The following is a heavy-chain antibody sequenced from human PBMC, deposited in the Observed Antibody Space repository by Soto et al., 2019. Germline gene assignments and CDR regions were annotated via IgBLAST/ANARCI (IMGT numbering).Heavy chain of an antibody. Sequence: GSLRLSCAASGFPFSSYAMHWVRQAPGKGLEWVASITNDRSYIYYADSVKGRFTISRDNAKNSLYLQMNSLRAEDTAVYYCARDELLLQAFDYWGQGTLVTVSS. V-gene: IGHV3-21*01. J-gene: IGHJ4*02. CDR1: GFPFSSYA. CDR2: ITNDRSYI. CDR3: ARDELLLQAFDY. D-gene: IGHD2-15*01.